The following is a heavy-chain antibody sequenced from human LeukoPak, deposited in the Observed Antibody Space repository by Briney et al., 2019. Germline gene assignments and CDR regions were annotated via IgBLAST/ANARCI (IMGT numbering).Heavy chain of an antibody. D-gene: IGHD5-18*01. V-gene: IGHV4-34*01. J-gene: IGHJ4*02. CDR1: GGSFSGYY. Sequence: SETLSLTCAVYGGSFSGYYWSWIRQPPVKGLEWIGEINHSGSTNYNPSLKSRVTISVDTSKNQFSLKLSSVTAADTAVYYCARVSGYSYGSFDYWGQGTLVTVSS. CDR3: ARVSGYSYGSFDY. CDR2: INHSGST.